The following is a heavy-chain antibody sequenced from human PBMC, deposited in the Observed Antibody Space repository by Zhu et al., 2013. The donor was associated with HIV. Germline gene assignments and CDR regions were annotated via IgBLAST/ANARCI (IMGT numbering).Heavy chain of an antibody. D-gene: IGHD3-10*01. CDR3: ARERRPSNTFFGSRSIYNAERDFDH. CDR2: INPGGEST. J-gene: IGHJ4*02. CDR1: GYSFTSYY. V-gene: IGHV1-46*01. Sequence: QVQVVQSGAEVRKPGASVKLSCEASGYSFTSYYIHWMRQAPGQGLEWMGIINPGGESTTYAQKFQGRVTMTRDSSTNTIYLEMRSLMSEDTAVYYCARERRPSNTFFGSRSIYNAERDFDHWGQGTLVTVSS.